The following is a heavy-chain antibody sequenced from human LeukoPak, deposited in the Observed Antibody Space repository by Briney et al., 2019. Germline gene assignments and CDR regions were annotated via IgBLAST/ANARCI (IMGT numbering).Heavy chain of an antibody. CDR1: GFTFSSYA. V-gene: IGHV3-23*01. CDR2: ISGSGGST. D-gene: IGHD6-19*01. CDR3: AKDLRQWLVHGNWFDP. J-gene: IGHJ5*02. Sequence: GGSLRLSCAASGFTFSSYAMSWVRQAPGKGLEWVSAISGSGGSTYYADSVKGRFTISRDNSKNTLYLRMNSLRAEDTAVYYCAKDLRQWLVHGNWFDPWGQGTLATVSS.